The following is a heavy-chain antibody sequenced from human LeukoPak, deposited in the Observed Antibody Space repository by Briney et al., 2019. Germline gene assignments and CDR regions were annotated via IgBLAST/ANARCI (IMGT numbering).Heavy chain of an antibody. V-gene: IGHV4-59*12. CDR2: IYYSGST. CDR1: GGSISSYY. J-gene: IGHJ3*02. CDR3: ARDPGDSSSWYGDAFDI. D-gene: IGHD6-13*01. Sequence: PSETLSLTCTVSGGSISSYYWSWIRQPPGKGLEWIGYIYYSGSTNYNPSLKSRVTISVDTSKNQFSLKLSSVTAADTAVYYCARDPGDSSSWYGDAFDIWGQGTMVTVSS.